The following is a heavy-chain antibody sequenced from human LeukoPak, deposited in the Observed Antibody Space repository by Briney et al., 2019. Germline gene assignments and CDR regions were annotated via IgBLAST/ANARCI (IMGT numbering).Heavy chain of an antibody. CDR2: IKQDGSEK. CDR1: GFTFSSYW. D-gene: IGHD2-2*01. J-gene: IGHJ4*02. CDR3: ARVAEYQPFDY. V-gene: IGHV3-7*01. Sequence: GGSLRLSCAASGFTFSSYWMSWLRQAPGKGLEWVANIKQDGSEKYYVDSVKGRFTISRDNAKNSLYLQMNSLRAEDTAVYYCARVAEYQPFDYWGQGTLVTVSS.